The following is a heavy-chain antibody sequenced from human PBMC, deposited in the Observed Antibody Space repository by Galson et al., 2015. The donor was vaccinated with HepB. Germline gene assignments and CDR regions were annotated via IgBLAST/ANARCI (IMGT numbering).Heavy chain of an antibody. J-gene: IGHJ4*02. D-gene: IGHD4-11*01. Sequence: SLRLSCAASGFTFSSYWMSWVRQAPGKGLEWVANIKQDGSEKYYVDSVKGRFTISRDNAKNSLYLQMNSLRAEDTAVYYCARDPTPYSNYFDYWGQGTLVTVSS. V-gene: IGHV3-7*03. CDR2: IKQDGSEK. CDR1: GFTFSSYW. CDR3: ARDPTPYSNYFDY.